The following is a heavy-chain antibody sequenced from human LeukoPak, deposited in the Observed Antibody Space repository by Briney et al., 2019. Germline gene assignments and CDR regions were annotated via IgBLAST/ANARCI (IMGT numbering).Heavy chain of an antibody. V-gene: IGHV4-4*07. CDR1: GGSISSYY. Sequence: TSETLSLTCTVSGGSISSYYWSWIRQPAGKGLEWIGRIYTSGITNYNPSLKSRVTMSVDTSKNQFSLKLSSVTAADTAVYYCARERYDILTGYYTFDYWGQGTLVTVSS. CDR3: ARERYDILTGYYTFDY. CDR2: IYTSGIT. D-gene: IGHD3-9*01. J-gene: IGHJ4*02.